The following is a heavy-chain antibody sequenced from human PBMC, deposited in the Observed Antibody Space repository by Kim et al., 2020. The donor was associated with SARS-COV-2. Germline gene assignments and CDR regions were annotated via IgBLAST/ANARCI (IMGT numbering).Heavy chain of an antibody. J-gene: IGHJ3*02. CDR3: ARALDAFDI. Sequence: GNPTYAKGFTGRFVFSLDASVSTAYLQISSLKAEDTAVYYCARALDAFDIWGQGTMVTVSS. CDR2: GNP. V-gene: IGHV7-4-1*02.